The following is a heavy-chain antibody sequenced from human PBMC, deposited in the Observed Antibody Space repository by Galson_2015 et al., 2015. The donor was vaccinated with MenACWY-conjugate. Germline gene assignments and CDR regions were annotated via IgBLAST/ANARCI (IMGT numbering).Heavy chain of an antibody. D-gene: IGHD1-26*01. V-gene: IGHV5-51*01. CDR2: ISPGDSNT. J-gene: IGHJ6*02. CDR1: GYIFTTYW. Sequence: QSGAEVKKPGESLKISCKASGYIFTTYWIAWVRQMPGKGLEWMGLISPGDSNTRYSPSLQGQVTISADKSISTAYLQWSSLKAWDTAMYYCARHPPGGRGMDVWGQGTTVTVSS. CDR3: ARHPPGGRGMDV.